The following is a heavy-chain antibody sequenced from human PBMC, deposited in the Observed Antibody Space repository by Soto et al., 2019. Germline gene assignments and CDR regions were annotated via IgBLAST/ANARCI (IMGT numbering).Heavy chain of an antibody. V-gene: IGHV4-31*03. CDR2: IYYSGNT. CDR3: ARDSHRGGNSEIGTYYYYYGMDV. Sequence: SETLSLTCTVSGGSISSGGYYWSWIRQHPGKGLEWIGYIYYSGNTYYNPSLKSRVTISVDTSKNQFSLKLSSVTAADTAVYYCARDSHRGGNSEIGTYYYYYGMDVWGQGTTVTVSS. J-gene: IGHJ6*02. CDR1: GGSISSGGYY. D-gene: IGHD4-4*01.